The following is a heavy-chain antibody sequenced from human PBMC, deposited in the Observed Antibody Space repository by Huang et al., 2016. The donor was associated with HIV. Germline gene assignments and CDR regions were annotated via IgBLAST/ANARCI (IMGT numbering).Heavy chain of an antibody. CDR3: ARERMMSWLDDHDAFDI. V-gene: IGHV4-34*01. J-gene: IGHJ3*02. Sequence: QVQLQQWGAGLLKPSETLSLTCAVYGGSCSGYYWSWIRQSPGKGLEWIGEINHSGSTNYHPSLKSRLTISVDTSKNQFSLKLSSVTAADTAVYYCARERMMSWLDDHDAFDIWGQGTMVTVSS. CDR1: GGSCSGYY. D-gene: IGHD1-1*01. CDR2: INHSGST.